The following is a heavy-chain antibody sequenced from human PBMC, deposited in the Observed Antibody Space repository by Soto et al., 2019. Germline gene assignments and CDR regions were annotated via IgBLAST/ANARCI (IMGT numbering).Heavy chain of an antibody. Sequence: GGSLRLSCAASGFTFSSYGMHWVRQAPGKGLEWVAVISYDGSNKYYADSVKGRFTISRDNSKNTLYLQMNSLRAEDTAVYYCVRDPLGESGYWGQGTVVTVSS. V-gene: IGHV3-30*03. CDR2: ISYDGSNK. CDR1: GFTFSSYG. D-gene: IGHD3-10*01. J-gene: IGHJ4*02. CDR3: VRDPLGESGY.